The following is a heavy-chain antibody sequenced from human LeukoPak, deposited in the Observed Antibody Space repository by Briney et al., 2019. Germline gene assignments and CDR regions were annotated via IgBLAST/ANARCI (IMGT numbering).Heavy chain of an antibody. J-gene: IGHJ4*02. Sequence: SETLSLTCTVSGGSISSGGYYWSWIRQPPGKGLEWIGYIYYSGSTNYNPSLKSRVTISVDTSKNQFSLKLSSVTAADTAVYYCARESSGWYYFDYWGQGTLVTVSS. V-gene: IGHV4-61*08. CDR2: IYYSGST. CDR3: ARESSGWYYFDY. CDR1: GGSISSGGYY. D-gene: IGHD6-19*01.